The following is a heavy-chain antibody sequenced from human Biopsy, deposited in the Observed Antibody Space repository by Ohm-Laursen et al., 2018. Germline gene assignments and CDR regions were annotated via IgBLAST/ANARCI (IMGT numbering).Heavy chain of an antibody. CDR2: ISGGGTI. Sequence: SLRLSCAAIGFSFSDYHMRWIRLAPGRGLEWVSYISGGGTIYYGDSMKGRVTISRDNAKNSLYLQMHSLRAEDTAVYYCARDTRWSPYSMDVWGQGTTVTVSS. D-gene: IGHD4-23*01. V-gene: IGHV3-11*01. J-gene: IGHJ6*02. CDR1: GFSFSDYH. CDR3: ARDTRWSPYSMDV.